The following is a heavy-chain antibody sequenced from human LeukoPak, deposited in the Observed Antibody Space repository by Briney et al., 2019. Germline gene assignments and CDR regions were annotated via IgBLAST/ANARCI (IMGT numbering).Heavy chain of an antibody. CDR2: IKSDGSEK. CDR1: GFTFSNYW. Sequence: PGGSLRLSCAASGFTFSNYWMSWVRQAPGKGLEWVANIKSDGSEKYYVDSVKGRFTISRDNAKTSLYLQMNSLRAEDTAVYYCARDEGGVRGDNYYFDYWGQGTLVTVSS. CDR3: ARDEGGVRGDNYYFDY. V-gene: IGHV3-7*01. J-gene: IGHJ4*02. D-gene: IGHD3-10*01.